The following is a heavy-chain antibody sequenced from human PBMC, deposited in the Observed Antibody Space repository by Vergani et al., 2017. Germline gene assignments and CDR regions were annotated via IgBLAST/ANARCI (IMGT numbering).Heavy chain of an antibody. J-gene: IGHJ4*02. Sequence: EVQLLESGGGLVQPGGSLRLSCAASGFTFSSYAMSWVRQAPGKGLEWVSAISGSGYSTYYADSVKGRFTISRDNSKNTLYLQMNSLRAEDTAVYYCARDPTYYYDSSGYFDYWGQGTLVTVSS. V-gene: IGHV3-23*01. CDR1: GFTFSSYA. D-gene: IGHD3-22*01. CDR3: ARDPTYYYDSSGYFDY. CDR2: ISGSGYST.